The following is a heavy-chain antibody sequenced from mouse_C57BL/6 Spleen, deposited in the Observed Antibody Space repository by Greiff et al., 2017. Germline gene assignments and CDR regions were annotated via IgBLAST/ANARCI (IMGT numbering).Heavy chain of an antibody. D-gene: IGHD2-3*01. CDR1: GYTFTDYY. CDR2: INYDGSST. J-gene: IGHJ2*01. Sequence: EVKLVESEGGLVQPGSSMKLSCTASGYTFTDYYMAWVRQVPEKGLEWVANINYDGSSTNYLDNLKSSVIFSRDNAKNLLYLQMSSLKSEDSATYDFSSWLLSDFDYWGQGTTLTVSS. CDR3: SSWLLSDFDY. V-gene: IGHV5-16*01.